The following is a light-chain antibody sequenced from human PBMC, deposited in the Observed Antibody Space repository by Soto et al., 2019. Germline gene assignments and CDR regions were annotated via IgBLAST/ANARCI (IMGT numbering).Light chain of an antibody. CDR3: QRYNNWPLT. CDR2: DSS. V-gene: IGKV3-15*01. CDR1: QGIGDT. Sequence: EIVLTQSPAALSVSPGERVTLSCRASQGIGDTLAWYQQKPGQTPRLLIYDSSTSAIGIPIRFSGSRSGTEFILTINGLQFEDFAVYYCQRYNNWPLTFGGGTKVEIK. J-gene: IGKJ4*01.